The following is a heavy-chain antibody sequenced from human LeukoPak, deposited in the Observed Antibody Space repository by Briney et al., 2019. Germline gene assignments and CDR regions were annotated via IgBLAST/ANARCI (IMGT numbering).Heavy chain of an antibody. D-gene: IGHD3-10*01. V-gene: IGHV3-7*03. J-gene: IGHJ6*02. CDR1: PFIFSGHW. Sequence: PGGSLRLSCEASPFIFSGHWLNWVRQTPGKGLEWVASIKEDGSERQYVDSVKGRLSISRDNSKNTLYLQMNSLRAEDTAVYYCAREAGLALYYYYGMDVWGQGTTVTVSS. CDR3: AREAGLALYYYYGMDV. CDR2: IKEDGSER.